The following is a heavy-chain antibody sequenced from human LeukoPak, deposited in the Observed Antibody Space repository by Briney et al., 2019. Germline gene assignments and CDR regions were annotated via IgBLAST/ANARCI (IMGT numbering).Heavy chain of an antibody. CDR2: INTNTGSP. J-gene: IGHJ4*02. CDR3: ARGDFYDSRGTGRL. V-gene: IGHV7-4-1*02. D-gene: IGHD3-22*01. CDR1: GYTFTTYT. Sequence: GASVKVSCKASGYTFTTYTLNWVRQAPGQGLEWMGLINTNTGSPTYAQGFTGRFVFSLDTSVSTAYLQINSLKTEDTAVYYCARGDFYDSRGTGRLWSQGTLVTVSS.